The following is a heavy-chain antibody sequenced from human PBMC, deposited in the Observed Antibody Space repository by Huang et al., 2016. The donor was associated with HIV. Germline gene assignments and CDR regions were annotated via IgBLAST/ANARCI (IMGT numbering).Heavy chain of an antibody. CDR1: GFNFKNYW. D-gene: IGHD2-2*01. CDR2: RRGDGSEK. Sequence: DEHLVESGGGLVQPGGSVTITCEVSGFNFKNYWMNWVRQGPGKGMEWVANRRGDGSEKNYVDSVKGRFTIFKDNAKNLLYLQMKSLRAEDTSVYYCATNLQIGVVPPDMGYDAFDMWGQGTMVTVSS. J-gene: IGHJ3*02. CDR3: ATNLQIGVVPPDMGYDAFDM. V-gene: IGHV3-7*01.